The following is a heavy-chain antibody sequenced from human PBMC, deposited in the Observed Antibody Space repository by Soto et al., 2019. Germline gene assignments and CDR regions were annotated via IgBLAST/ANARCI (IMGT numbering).Heavy chain of an antibody. CDR2: IYTSGST. CDR3: VRLDYDILTGYYFFQH. J-gene: IGHJ1*01. V-gene: IGHV4-4*07. D-gene: IGHD3-9*01. Sequence: SETLSLTCTVSGGSISSYYWSWIRQPAGKGLEWIGRIYTSGSTNYNPSLKSRVTMSVDTSKNQFSLKLSSVTAADTAVYYCVRLDYDILTGYYFFQHWGQGTLVTVSS. CDR1: GGSISSYY.